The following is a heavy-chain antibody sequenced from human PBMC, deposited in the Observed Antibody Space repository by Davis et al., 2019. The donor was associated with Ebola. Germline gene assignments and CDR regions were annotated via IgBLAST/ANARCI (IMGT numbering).Heavy chain of an antibody. CDR2: IYGSGGGT. D-gene: IGHD3-22*01. CDR3: ARGFSMKAVAQNGYMDV. V-gene: IGHV4-59*11. Sequence: PSETLSLTCTLSGGSISSHYWSWIRQPPGRGLEWIGYIYGSGGGTNYNPSLKSRVSMSIDTSKNQFSLRLTSVTAADTATYYCARGFSMKAVAQNGYMDVWGKGTTVTVSS. CDR1: GGSISSHY. J-gene: IGHJ6*03.